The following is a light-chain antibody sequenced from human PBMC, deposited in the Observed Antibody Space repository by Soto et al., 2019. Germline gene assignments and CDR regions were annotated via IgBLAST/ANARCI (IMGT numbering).Light chain of an antibody. CDR2: DVI. CDR3: SSYTRSSTVV. V-gene: IGLV2-14*03. CDR1: SSDIGVYDF. J-gene: IGLJ3*02. Sequence: QSVLTQPASVSGSPGQSITISCTGTSSDIGVYDFVSWYQHHPGKAPKLMIYDVINRPLGVSDRFSGSKSGNTASLTISGLQAEDEADYYCSSYTRSSTVVFGGGTKLTVL.